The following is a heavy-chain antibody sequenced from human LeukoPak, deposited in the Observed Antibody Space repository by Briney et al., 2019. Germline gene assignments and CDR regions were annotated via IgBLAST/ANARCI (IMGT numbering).Heavy chain of an antibody. CDR3: ASGSRRLDY. CDR1: GFTVSSNY. D-gene: IGHD3-22*01. CDR2: IYSGGST. V-gene: IGHV3-53*01. Sequence: GGSLRLSCAASGFTVSSNYMSWVRQAPGKGLKWVSVIYSGGSTYYADSVKGRFTISRDNAKNSLCLQMNSLRAEDTAVYYCASGSRRLDYWGQGTLVTVSS. J-gene: IGHJ4*02.